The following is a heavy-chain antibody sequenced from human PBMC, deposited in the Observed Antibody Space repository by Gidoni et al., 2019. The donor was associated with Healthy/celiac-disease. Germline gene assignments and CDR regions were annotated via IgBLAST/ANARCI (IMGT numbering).Heavy chain of an antibody. CDR1: GFTFVDYA. V-gene: IGHV3-9*01. J-gene: IGHJ6*02. D-gene: IGHD1-1*01. Sequence: EVQLVESVGGLVQPGRSLRLSCAASGFTFVDYAMHWVRQAPGKGLEWVAGISWNSGSIGYADSVKGRFTISRDNAKNSLYLQMNSLRAEDTALYYCAKALNWNSYYYYYGMDVWGQGTTVTVSS. CDR2: ISWNSGSI. CDR3: AKALNWNSYYYYYGMDV.